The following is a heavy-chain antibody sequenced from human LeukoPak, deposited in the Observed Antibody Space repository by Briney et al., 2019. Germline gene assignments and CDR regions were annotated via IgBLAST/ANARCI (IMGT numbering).Heavy chain of an antibody. CDR3: AKEYYYYF. CDR2: ITGSGVGT. D-gene: IGHD3-10*01. J-gene: IGHJ4*01. V-gene: IGHV3-23*01. CDR1: GFTFSRSA. Sequence: TGGSLRLSCAASGFTFSRSAMSWVRQAPGKGLEWVSCITGSGVGTYYADSVKGRFTISRDNSKNTLYLQMDSLRGEDTAVYYCAKEYYYYFWGQGALVTVSS.